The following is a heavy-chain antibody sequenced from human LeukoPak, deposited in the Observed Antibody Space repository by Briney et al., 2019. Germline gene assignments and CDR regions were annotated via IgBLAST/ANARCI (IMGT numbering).Heavy chain of an antibody. CDR2: INSGGSTT. Sequence: SLRLSCAXXGFTFXTYWMHWVRQAPGKGLVWVSRINSGGSTTTYADSVKGRFTISRDNAKNTLYLQMNSLRAEDTAVYYCARANIVAAGTGYYYYYGMDVWGQGTTVTVSS. V-gene: IGHV3-74*01. CDR1: GFTFXTYW. CDR3: ARANIVAAGTGYYYYYGMDV. J-gene: IGHJ6*02. D-gene: IGHD6-13*01.